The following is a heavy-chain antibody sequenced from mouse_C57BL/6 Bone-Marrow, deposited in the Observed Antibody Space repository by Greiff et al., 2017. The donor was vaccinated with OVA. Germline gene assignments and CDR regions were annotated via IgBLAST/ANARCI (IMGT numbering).Heavy chain of an antibody. J-gene: IGHJ1*03. CDR2: INPYNGGT. D-gene: IGHD1-1*01. Sequence: VQLKQSGPVLVKPGASVKMSCKASGYTFTDYYMNWVKQSHGKSLEWIGVINPYNGGTSYNQKFKGKATLTVDKSSSTAYMELNSLTSEDSAVYYCARRDLLRSRYFDVWGTGTTVTVSS. CDR3: ARRDLLRSRYFDV. CDR1: GYTFTDYY. V-gene: IGHV1-19*01.